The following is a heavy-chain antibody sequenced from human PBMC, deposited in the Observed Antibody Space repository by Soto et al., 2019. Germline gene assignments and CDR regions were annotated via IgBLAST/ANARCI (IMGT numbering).Heavy chain of an antibody. J-gene: IGHJ6*02. V-gene: IGHV5-51*01. Sequence: PGESLKISCKGSGYSFTSYWIGWVRQMPGKGLEWMGIIYPGDSDTRYSPSFQGQVTISADKSISTAYLQWSSLKASDTAMYYCARSEVAARHYYYYGMDVWGQGTTVTVSS. CDR1: GYSFTSYW. CDR2: IYPGDSDT. CDR3: ARSEVAARHYYYYGMDV. D-gene: IGHD6-6*01.